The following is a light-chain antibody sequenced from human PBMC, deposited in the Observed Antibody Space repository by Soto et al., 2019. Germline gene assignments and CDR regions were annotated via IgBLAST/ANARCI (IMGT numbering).Light chain of an antibody. Sequence: EIVLTQSPGTLSLSPGERATLSCRASQSVISSSLAWYQQKPGQAPRLLIYGASSRATGIPHRFSGSGSGTDFTLTISRLEPEDFAVYYCQQYGSSPHTFGQGTKVEIK. J-gene: IGKJ1*01. CDR1: QSVISSS. CDR3: QQYGSSPHT. CDR2: GAS. V-gene: IGKV3-20*01.